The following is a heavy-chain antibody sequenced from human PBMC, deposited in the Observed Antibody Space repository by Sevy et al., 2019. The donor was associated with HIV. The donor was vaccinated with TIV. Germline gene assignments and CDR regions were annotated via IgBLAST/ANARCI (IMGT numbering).Heavy chain of an antibody. J-gene: IGHJ6*02. CDR2: VNPDTGDT. V-gene: IGHV1-2*06. CDR1: EYTFIGYY. Sequence: ASVKVSCKASEYTFIGYYIHWVRQAPGQGLEWMGRVNPDTGDTNYAQTFHGRVTMTRDTSISKAYMELNRLRSDDTAVYYCAREIAARPGYYSGLDVWGQGTTVTVSS. D-gene: IGHD6-6*01. CDR3: AREIAARPGYYSGLDV.